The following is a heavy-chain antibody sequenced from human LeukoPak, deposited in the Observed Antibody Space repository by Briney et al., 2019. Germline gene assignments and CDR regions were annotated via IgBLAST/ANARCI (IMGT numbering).Heavy chain of an antibody. V-gene: IGHV4-34*01. CDR1: GGSFSGYY. CDR2: INHSGST. CDR3: ASLWPYQLSAFDI. D-gene: IGHD2-2*01. J-gene: IGHJ3*02. Sequence: SETLSLTCAVYGGSFSGYYWSWIRQPPGKGLEWIGEINHSGSTNYNPSLNSRVTISVDTSKNQFYLKLSSVTAADTAVYYCASLWPYQLSAFDIWGQGTMVTVSS.